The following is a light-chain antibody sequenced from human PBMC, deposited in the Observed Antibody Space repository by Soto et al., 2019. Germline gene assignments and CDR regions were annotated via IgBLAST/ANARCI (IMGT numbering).Light chain of an antibody. J-gene: IGKJ4*01. CDR3: QQYGSSPLT. CDR1: QSVSSSY. Sequence: DIVLTQSPGTLSLSPGERATLSCRASQSVSSSYLAWYQQKPGQAPRLLIYGASIRATGIPDRFSGSGSGPDFPLTISRLEPEAFAVYYCQQYGSSPLTFGGGTKVEIK. CDR2: GAS. V-gene: IGKV3-20*01.